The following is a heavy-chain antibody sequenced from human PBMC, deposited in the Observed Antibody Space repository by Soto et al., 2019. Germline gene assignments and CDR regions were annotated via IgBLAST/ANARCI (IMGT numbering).Heavy chain of an antibody. D-gene: IGHD2-2*01. Sequence: QLEESGPGLVKPSQTLSLTCTVSGGSISSGDYYWSWIRQPPGKGLEWIGYIYYSGSTNNNPSLRSRVTMSVDTSKNQFSLRLTSVTAADTAVYYCARGYCDSTSCYYFDSWGQGALVTVSS. CDR1: GGSISSGDYY. V-gene: IGHV4-30-4*01. CDR2: IYYSGST. CDR3: ARGYCDSTSCYYFDS. J-gene: IGHJ4*02.